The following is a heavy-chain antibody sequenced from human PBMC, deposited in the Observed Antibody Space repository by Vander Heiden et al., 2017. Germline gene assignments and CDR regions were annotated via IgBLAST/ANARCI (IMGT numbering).Heavy chain of an antibody. J-gene: IGHJ5*02. Sequence: QVQLVQSGAEVKKPGSSVKVSCKASGGTFSSYAISWVRQAPGQGLEWMGGIIPIFGTANYAQKFQGRVTITADESTSTAYMELSSLRSEDTAVYYCARVPRVRNWNYVGPIWFDPWGQGTLVTVSS. CDR1: GGTFSSYA. CDR3: ARVPRVRNWNYVGPIWFDP. CDR2: IIPIFGTA. V-gene: IGHV1-69*01. D-gene: IGHD1-7*01.